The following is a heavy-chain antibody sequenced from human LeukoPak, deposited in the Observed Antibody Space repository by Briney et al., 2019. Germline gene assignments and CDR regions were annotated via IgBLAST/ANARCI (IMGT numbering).Heavy chain of an antibody. V-gene: IGHV3-7*01. J-gene: IGHJ6*03. Sequence: GGSLRLSCAASGFTFSSYWMSWVRQAPGKGLEWVANIRQDGSEQYYVDSVKGRFTISRDNAKHSLFLQMNSLRAEDTAVYYCARVAVIYYYYMEVWGKGTTVTVSS. CDR3: ARVAVIYYYYMEV. CDR1: GFTFSSYW. CDR2: IRQDGSEQ. D-gene: IGHD2/OR15-2a*01.